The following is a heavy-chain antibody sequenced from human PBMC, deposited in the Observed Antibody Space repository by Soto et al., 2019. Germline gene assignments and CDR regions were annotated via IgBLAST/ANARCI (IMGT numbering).Heavy chain of an antibody. CDR2: ISWNSGSR. CDR3: AKDHMWGGDSTSSYFDS. CDR1: GFIFDDYA. V-gene: IGHV3-9*01. D-gene: IGHD6-6*01. J-gene: IGHJ4*02. Sequence: EVQLVESGGGLVQPGRSLRLSCAASGFIFDDYAMHWVRQAPGKGLEWVSGISWNSGSRGYADSVKGRFTISRDNGKSSLYLQLSSLRADDTALYYCAKDHMWGGDSTSSYFDSWGQGTLVTVSS.